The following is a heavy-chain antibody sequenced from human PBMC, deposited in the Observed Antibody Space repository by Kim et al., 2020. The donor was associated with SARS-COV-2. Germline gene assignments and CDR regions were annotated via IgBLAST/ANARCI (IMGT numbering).Heavy chain of an antibody. Sequence: ASVKVSCKVSGYTLTELSMHWVRQAPGKGLEWMGGFDPEDGETIYAQKFQGRVTMTEDTSTDTAYMELSSLRSGDTAVYYCATGTPLKDIVVVPAAMLYYYGMDVWGQGTTVTVSS. CDR1: GYTLTELS. CDR3: ATGTPLKDIVVVPAAMLYYYGMDV. V-gene: IGHV1-24*01. CDR2: FDPEDGET. J-gene: IGHJ6*02. D-gene: IGHD2-2*01.